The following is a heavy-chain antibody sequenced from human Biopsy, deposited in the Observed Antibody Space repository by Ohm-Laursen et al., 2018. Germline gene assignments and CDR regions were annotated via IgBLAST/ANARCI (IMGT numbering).Heavy chain of an antibody. D-gene: IGHD3-10*01. CDR1: GYTFNDYY. CDR3: ARDRMTDVFGGPTRTDVFDS. CDR2: VNPNSGAT. J-gene: IGHJ4*03. V-gene: IGHV1-2*02. Sequence: GASVKVSCKASGYTFNDYYIHWVRQSPGQGLEWMGWVNPNSGATNSAEKFRGRVTLTRDTSISAVYIELRRLKSDDAAVYFCARDRMTDVFGGPTRTDVFDSWGAGTTVIVSS.